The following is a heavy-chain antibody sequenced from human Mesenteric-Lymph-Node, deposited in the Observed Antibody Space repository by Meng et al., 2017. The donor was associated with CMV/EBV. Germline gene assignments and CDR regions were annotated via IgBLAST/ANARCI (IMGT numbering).Heavy chain of an antibody. Sequence: SVSSSSYYWSWIRQPTGKGLEWIGYIFYSGSTDYNPSLKSRVTISVDTSKNQFSLKLSSVTGADTAVYYCAREALAHCGGDCYPFDYWGQGTLVTVSS. CDR2: IFYSGST. V-gene: IGHV4-61*01. D-gene: IGHD2-21*01. CDR1: SVSSSSYY. CDR3: AREALAHCGGDCYPFDY. J-gene: IGHJ4*02.